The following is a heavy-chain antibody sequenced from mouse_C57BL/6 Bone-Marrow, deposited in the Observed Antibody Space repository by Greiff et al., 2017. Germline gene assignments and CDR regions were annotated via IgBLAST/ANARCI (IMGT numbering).Heavy chain of an antibody. J-gene: IGHJ4*01. CDR1: GYTFTNYW. V-gene: IGHV1-64*01. CDR2: MHPNGGSP. Sequence: QVQLQQPGAELVKPGASVKLSCKASGYTFTNYWMHWVKQRPGQGLEWIGMMHPNGGSPDYNEKFKSEATLRVDKSSRTAYMELSSLTSEDSAVYYCARSYDYDDYTMDYWGQGTSVNVSS. CDR3: ARSYDYDDYTMDY. D-gene: IGHD2-4*01.